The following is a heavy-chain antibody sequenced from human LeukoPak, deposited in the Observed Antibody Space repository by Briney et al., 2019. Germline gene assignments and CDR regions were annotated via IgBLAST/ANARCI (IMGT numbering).Heavy chain of an antibody. V-gene: IGHV4-34*01. Sequence: SETLSLTCAVYGGSFSGHYWSWIRQPPGKGLDWIGEITHSGSTNYNPSLKSRVTISLDTSKNQFSLKLSSVTAADTAVYYCANSIDFDYGDYYFDYWGQGALVTISS. CDR2: ITHSGST. CDR1: GGSFSGHY. J-gene: IGHJ4*02. D-gene: IGHD4-17*01. CDR3: ANSIDFDYGDYYFDY.